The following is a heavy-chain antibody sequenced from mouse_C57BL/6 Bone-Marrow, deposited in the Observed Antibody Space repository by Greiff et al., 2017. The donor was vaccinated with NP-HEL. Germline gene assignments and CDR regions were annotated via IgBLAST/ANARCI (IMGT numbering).Heavy chain of an antibody. V-gene: IGHV1-54*01. J-gene: IGHJ2*01. CDR3: ARLCDY. CDR2: INPGSGGT. CDR1: GYAFTNYL. Sequence: VKLLESGAELVRPGTSVKVSCKASGYAFTNYLIEWVKQRPGRGLEWIGGINPGSGGTNYNEKFKGKATLTADKSSSTAYMQLSSLTSEDSAVYFCARLCDYWGQGTTLTVSS.